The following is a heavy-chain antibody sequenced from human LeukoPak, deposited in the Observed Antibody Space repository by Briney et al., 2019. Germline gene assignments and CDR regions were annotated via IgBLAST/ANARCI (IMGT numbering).Heavy chain of an antibody. D-gene: IGHD3-10*01. V-gene: IGHV3-23*01. CDR1: GFTFSTYA. CDR2: ISGSGSRT. CDR3: AKDFGSIFGDY. Sequence: PGGPLRLSCAASGFTFSTYAMSWVRQAPGKGLEWVSTISGSGSRTYHVDSVKGRFIISRDNSKNTVYLQMNSLRAEDTALYFCAKDFGSIFGDYWGQGSLVTVSS. J-gene: IGHJ4*02.